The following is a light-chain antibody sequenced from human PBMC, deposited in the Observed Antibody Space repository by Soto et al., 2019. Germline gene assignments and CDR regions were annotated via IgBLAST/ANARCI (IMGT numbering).Light chain of an antibody. Sequence: DIQMTQSPSSVSASVGDTISITCWASQGIQSWLAWYQVKRGQAPKLLIFSATNLHRGVPSRFSASESGTDFALTITNLQPEDFATYYCQQSDTLPLTFGGGTKVE. CDR1: QGIQSW. V-gene: IGKV1-12*01. J-gene: IGKJ4*01. CDR3: QQSDTLPLT. CDR2: SAT.